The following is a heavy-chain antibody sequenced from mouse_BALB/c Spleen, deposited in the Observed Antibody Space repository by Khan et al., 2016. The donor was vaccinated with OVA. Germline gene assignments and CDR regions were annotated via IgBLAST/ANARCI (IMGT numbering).Heavy chain of an antibody. CDR1: GFNIKDTY. Sequence: VQLQQSGAELMKPGASVKLSCTVSGFNIKDTYMHWVKQRPEQGLEWIGRIDPANGNTKYDPKFQGKATMTADTSSNTAYLRLSSLTSEDTAVYFCSSSLLLYAMDYWGQGTSVTVSS. V-gene: IGHV14-3*02. J-gene: IGHJ4*01. D-gene: IGHD1-2*01. CDR2: IDPANGNT. CDR3: SSSLLLYAMDY.